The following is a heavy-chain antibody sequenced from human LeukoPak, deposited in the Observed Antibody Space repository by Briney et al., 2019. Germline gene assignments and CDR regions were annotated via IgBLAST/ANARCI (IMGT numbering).Heavy chain of an antibody. CDR2: INPSGGST. Sequence: ASVKVSCKASGYTFTSYYMHWVRQAPGQGLEWMGIINPSGGSTSYAQKFQGRVTMTRDTSTSTVYMELSSLRSEDTAVYYCARAPLGYCSGGSCYGERENWFDPWGQGTLVTVSS. V-gene: IGHV1-46*01. J-gene: IGHJ5*02. D-gene: IGHD2-15*01. CDR3: ARAPLGYCSGGSCYGERENWFDP. CDR1: GYTFTSYY.